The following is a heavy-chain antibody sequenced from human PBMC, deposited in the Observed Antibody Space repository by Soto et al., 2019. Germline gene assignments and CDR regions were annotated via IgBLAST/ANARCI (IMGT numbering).Heavy chain of an antibody. D-gene: IGHD2-15*01. CDR2: IYPGDSDT. CDR1: GYSFTSYW. CDR3: ARGGVVVAATEDYYYMDV. V-gene: IGHV5-51*01. Sequence: GESLKISCKGSGYSFTSYWIGWVRQMPGKGLEWMGIIYPGDSDTRYSPSFQGQVTISADKSISTAYLQWSSLKASDTAMYYCARGGVVVAATEDYYYMDVWGKGTTVTVSS. J-gene: IGHJ6*03.